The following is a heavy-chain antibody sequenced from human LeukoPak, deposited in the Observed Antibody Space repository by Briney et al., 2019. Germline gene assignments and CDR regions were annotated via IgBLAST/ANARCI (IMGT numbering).Heavy chain of an antibody. CDR1: GGSISSYY. Sequence: PSETLSLTCTVSGGSISSYYWSWIRQPPGKGLEWIGYIYYSGRTNYNPSLESRVTISVDTSKNQFSLKLSPVTAADTAVYYCAREGDLVRGVVITGVLDYWGQGTLVTVSS. V-gene: IGHV4-59*01. CDR3: AREGDLVRGVVITGVLDY. J-gene: IGHJ4*02. D-gene: IGHD3-10*01. CDR2: IYYSGRT.